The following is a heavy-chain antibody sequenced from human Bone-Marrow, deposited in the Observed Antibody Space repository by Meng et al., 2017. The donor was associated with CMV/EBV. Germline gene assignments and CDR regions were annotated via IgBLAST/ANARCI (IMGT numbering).Heavy chain of an antibody. D-gene: IGHD2-2*02. J-gene: IGHJ5*02. V-gene: IGHV1-2*02. CDR2: INPNRGGT. CDR1: LTGYY. Sequence: LTGYYMHGVRRAPGKGLEWRGWINPNRGGTNYAQKLQGRVTMTRDTSISTAYMELSRLRSDDTAVYYCAREGSDIVVVPAAISWFDPWGQGTLVTVSS. CDR3: AREGSDIVVVPAAISWFDP.